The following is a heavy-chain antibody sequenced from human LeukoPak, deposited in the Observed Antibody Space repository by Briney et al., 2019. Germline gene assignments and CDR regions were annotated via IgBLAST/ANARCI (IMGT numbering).Heavy chain of an antibody. CDR2: IWYDGSNK. J-gene: IGHJ4*02. Sequence: GGSLRLACAASGFTFSSYGMHWVRQAPGKGLEWVAVIWYDGSNKYYADSVKGRFTISRDNSKNTLYLQMNSLRAEDAAVYYCARNHCGGDCYSPVDYWGQGTLATVSS. CDR1: GFTFSSYG. CDR3: ARNHCGGDCYSPVDY. D-gene: IGHD2-21*02. V-gene: IGHV3-33*01.